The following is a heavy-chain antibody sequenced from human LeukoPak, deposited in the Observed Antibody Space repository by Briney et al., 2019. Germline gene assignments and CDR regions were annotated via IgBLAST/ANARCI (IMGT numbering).Heavy chain of an antibody. CDR1: GYTFTGYY. CDR2: INPNSGGT. D-gene: IGHD3-3*01. CDR3: ARDGECDFWSGYPHPPSDY. Sequence: ASVKVSCKASGYTFTGYYMHWVRQAPGQGLEWMGWINPNSGGTNYAQKFQGRVTMTRDTSISTAYMELSRLRSDDTAVYYCARDGECDFWSGYPHPPSDYWGQGTLVTVSS. V-gene: IGHV1-2*02. J-gene: IGHJ4*02.